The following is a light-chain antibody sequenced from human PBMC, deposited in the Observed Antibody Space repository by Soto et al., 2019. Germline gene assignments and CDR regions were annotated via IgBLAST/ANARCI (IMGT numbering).Light chain of an antibody. V-gene: IGLV1-44*01. CDR3: EAWDDSLYGAV. CDR2: RND. Sequence: QSVLTQPPSASVTPGQRVTISCSGSRSNIGTNTIYWYKQVPGTAPELLIYRNDLRPSGVPDRFSGSKSGTSASLAISGLQSEDEADYYCEAWDDSLYGAVFGGGTKLTVL. J-gene: IGLJ2*01. CDR1: RSNIGTNT.